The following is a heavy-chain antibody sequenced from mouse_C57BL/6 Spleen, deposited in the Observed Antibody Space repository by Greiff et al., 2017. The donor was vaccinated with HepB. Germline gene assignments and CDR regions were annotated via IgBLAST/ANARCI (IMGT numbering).Heavy chain of an antibody. V-gene: IGHV1-81*01. CDR3: ARWVFPTPYAMDY. J-gene: IGHJ4*01. Sequence: QVQLQQSGAELARPGASVKLSCKASGYTFTSYGISWVKQRTGQGLEWIGEIYPRSGNTYYTEKFKGKATLTADKSSSTAYMELRSLTSEDSAVYFCARWVFPTPYAMDYWGQGTSVTVSS. CDR1: GYTFTSYG. D-gene: IGHD6-1*01. CDR2: IYPRSGNT.